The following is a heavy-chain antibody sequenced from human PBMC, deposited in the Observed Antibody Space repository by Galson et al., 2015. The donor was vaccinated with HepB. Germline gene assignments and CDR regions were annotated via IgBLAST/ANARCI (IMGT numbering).Heavy chain of an antibody. CDR2: ISSGAGTT. D-gene: IGHD2-21*01. J-gene: IGHJ4*02. V-gene: IGHV3-48*03. CDR1: GFSFSSYE. CDR3: VRDGIYCGGGSCRPY. Sequence: SLRLSCAASGFSFSSYEMHWVRQAPGKGLEWVSYISSGAGTTFHADSVKGRFTISRDEAKSSLYLQMNSLRAEDTAVYYCVRDGIYCGGGSCRPYWGQGTLVTVSS.